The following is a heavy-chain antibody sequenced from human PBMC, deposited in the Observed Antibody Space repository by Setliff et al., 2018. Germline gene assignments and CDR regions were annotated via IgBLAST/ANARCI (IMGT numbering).Heavy chain of an antibody. Sequence: SETLSLTCTISGGFTSSFYWSWIRQAPGKGLEWIGYVDHSGSTNFSPSLKSRGTISVDTSKTQVSLTLTSVTAAYTAVYYCARDYQGGWFDPWGPGTLVTVSS. J-gene: IGHJ5*02. CDR1: GGFTSSFY. CDR3: ARDYQGGWFDP. CDR2: VDHSGST. D-gene: IGHD3-16*01. V-gene: IGHV4-59*01.